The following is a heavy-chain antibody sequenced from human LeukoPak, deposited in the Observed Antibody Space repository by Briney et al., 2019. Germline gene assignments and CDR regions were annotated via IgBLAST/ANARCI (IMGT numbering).Heavy chain of an antibody. V-gene: IGHV1-18*01. D-gene: IGHD6-13*01. J-gene: IGHJ4*02. Sequence: ASVKVSCKASGYTFTSDGISWVRQAPGQGLEWMGWISAYNGNTNYAQKLQGRATMTTDTSTSTAYMELRSLRSDDTAVYYCARDWGRYSSSWYFDYWGQGTLVTVSS. CDR1: GYTFTSDG. CDR2: ISAYNGNT. CDR3: ARDWGRYSSSWYFDY.